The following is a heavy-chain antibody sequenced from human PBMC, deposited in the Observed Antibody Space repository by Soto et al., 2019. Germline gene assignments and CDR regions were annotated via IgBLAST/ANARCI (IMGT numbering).Heavy chain of an antibody. D-gene: IGHD5-18*01. V-gene: IGHV3-53*01. CDR2: IYSGGNT. CDR1: GFSVSSNY. J-gene: IGHJ6*02. CDR3: ARDSTWIPYYHYGMDV. Sequence: EVQLVESGGGLIQPVGSLRLSCAASGFSVSSNYMSWVRQAPGKGLEWVSVIYSGGNTHYADSVKGRFTISRDNSKNTLYLQMNSLRAEDTAVYYCARDSTWIPYYHYGMDVWGQGTTVTISS.